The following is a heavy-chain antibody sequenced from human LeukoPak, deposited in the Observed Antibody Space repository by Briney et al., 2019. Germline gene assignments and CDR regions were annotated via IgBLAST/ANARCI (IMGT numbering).Heavy chain of an antibody. V-gene: IGHV4-39*07. D-gene: IGHD3-9*01. CDR3: ARDLRPVKGYFDY. Sequence: PSETLSLTCTVSGYSISSSSYYWGWIRQPPGKGLEWIGSIYYSGSTYYNPSLKSRVTISVDTSKNQFSLKLSSVTAADTAVYYCARDLRPVKGYFDYWGQGTLVTVSS. CDR1: GYSISSSSYY. CDR2: IYYSGST. J-gene: IGHJ4*02.